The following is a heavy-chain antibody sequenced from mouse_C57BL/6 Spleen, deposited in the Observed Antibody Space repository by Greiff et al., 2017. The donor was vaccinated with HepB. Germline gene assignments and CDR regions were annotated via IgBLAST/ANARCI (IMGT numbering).Heavy chain of an antibody. CDR2: INYDGSST. V-gene: IGHV5-16*01. CDR1: GFTFSDYY. Sequence: EVKVVESEGGLVQPGSSMKLSCTASGFTFSDYYMAWVRQVPEKGLEWVANINYDGSSTYYLDSLKSRFIISRDNAKNILYLQMSSLKSEDTATYNCARGSAYWDIEVWGTGTTVTVSS. J-gene: IGHJ1*03. CDR3: ARGSAYWDIEV.